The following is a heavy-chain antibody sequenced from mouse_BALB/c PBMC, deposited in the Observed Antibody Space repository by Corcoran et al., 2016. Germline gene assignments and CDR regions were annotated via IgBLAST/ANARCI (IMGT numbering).Heavy chain of an antibody. CDR1: WYTFTHYG. V-gene: IGHV9-3*02. CDR2: INTNTGEP. CDR3: ARLGRGNYVDY. Sequence: QIQWVQSGPELKKPGETVKISCKASWYTFTHYGMHWVKQAPGKGLKWMGWINTNTGEPTYAEEFKGRFAFSLETSASTAYLQINNLKNEDTATYFCARLGRGNYVDYWGQGTTLTVSS. J-gene: IGHJ2*01. D-gene: IGHD4-1*01.